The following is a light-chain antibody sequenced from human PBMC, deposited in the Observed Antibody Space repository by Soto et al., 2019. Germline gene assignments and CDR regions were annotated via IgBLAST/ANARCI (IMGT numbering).Light chain of an antibody. CDR2: KVS. V-gene: IGKV1-5*03. Sequence: DIQMTQSPSTLSASVGDRVTITCRASQTIDNWLAWYQQIPGKAPNLLIYKVSSLDSGVPSRFSGSGSGTEFTLTITSLQPEDFATEYCQQYKAYPYTFAQGTKLQIK. CDR1: QTIDNW. CDR3: QQYKAYPYT. J-gene: IGKJ2*01.